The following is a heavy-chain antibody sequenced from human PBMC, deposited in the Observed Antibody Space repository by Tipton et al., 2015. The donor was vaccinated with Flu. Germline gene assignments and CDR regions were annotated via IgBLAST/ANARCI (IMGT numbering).Heavy chain of an antibody. Sequence: TLSLTCTVPGGSISSSSYYWGWIRQPPGMGLEWIGSIYYSGSSYYNPSLKSRVTISVDTSKNQFSLKLSPVTAADPAICYCARAVGYDMGYYFGSWGQGTLVTVSS. J-gene: IGHJ4*02. D-gene: IGHD2-15*01. V-gene: IGHV4-39*07. CDR1: GGSISSSSYY. CDR3: ARAVGYDMGYYFGS. CDR2: IYYSGSS.